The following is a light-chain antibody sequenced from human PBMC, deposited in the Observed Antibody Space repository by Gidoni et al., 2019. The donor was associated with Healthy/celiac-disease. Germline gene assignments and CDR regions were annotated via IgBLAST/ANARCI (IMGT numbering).Light chain of an antibody. CDR3: QRYNSYPWT. J-gene: IGKJ1*01. V-gene: IGKV1-5*03. CDR1: QSISSW. Sequence: DIQMTQSPSTLSASVGDRVTITCRASQSISSWVAWYQQKPGKAPKLLIDKASSLESGVPSRFSGSGAGTEFTLTISRLQPDDFATYYCQRYNSYPWTFGQGTKVEIK. CDR2: KAS.